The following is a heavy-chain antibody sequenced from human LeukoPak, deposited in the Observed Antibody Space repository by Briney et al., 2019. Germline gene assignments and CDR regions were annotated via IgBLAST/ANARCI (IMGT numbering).Heavy chain of an antibody. CDR3: ARRGYYGSGSYPDY. J-gene: IGHJ4*02. CDR2: ISSSSTYT. CDR1: GFTFSDYH. V-gene: IGHV3-11*06. Sequence: PGGSLRLSCAASGFTFSDYHMSWIRQAPEKGLGWVSYISSSSTYTNYADSVKGRFTISRDNAKNSLYLQMNSLRAEDTAVYYCARRGYYGSGSYPDYWGQGTLVTVSS. D-gene: IGHD3-10*01.